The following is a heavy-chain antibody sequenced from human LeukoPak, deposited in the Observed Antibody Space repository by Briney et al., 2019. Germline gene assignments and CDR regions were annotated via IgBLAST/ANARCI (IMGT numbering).Heavy chain of an antibody. CDR3: AKSRDSRALFDY. CDR2: SVGTDST. J-gene: IGHJ4*02. CDR1: GFTLSGYA. D-gene: IGHD3-22*01. Sequence: GGSLRLSCVASGFTLSGYAMSWVRQSPGKGLEWVSMSVGTDSTYYADSVKGRLTISRDNSKNTLYLEMNSLRAEDTAVYYCAKSRDSRALFDYWGQGTLVTVSS. V-gene: IGHV3-23*01.